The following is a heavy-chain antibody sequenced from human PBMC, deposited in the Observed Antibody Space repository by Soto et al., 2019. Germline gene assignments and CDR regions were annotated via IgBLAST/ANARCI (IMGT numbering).Heavy chain of an antibody. J-gene: IGHJ4*02. Sequence: QVQLVQSGAEVKEHGSSVKVSCKASGGTFSSYAISWVRQAPGQVLEWMGGMIPIFGTANYAQKFQGRVTITEDESTSTAYMELSSLRSEDTSVYYCARSSSSSWYGTIGYDFDDWGQGPLVPVSS. CDR2: MIPIFGTA. CDR1: GGTFSSYA. D-gene: IGHD6-13*01. V-gene: IGHV1-69*12. CDR3: ARSSSSSWYGTIGYDFDD.